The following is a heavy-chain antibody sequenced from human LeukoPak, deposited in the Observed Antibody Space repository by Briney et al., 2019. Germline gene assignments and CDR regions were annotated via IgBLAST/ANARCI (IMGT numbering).Heavy chain of an antibody. J-gene: IGHJ6*02. Sequence: GASVKVSCKASGYTFTGYYMHWVRQAPGQGLEWMGWINPNSGGTNYAQKFQGRVTMTRDTSISTAYMELSRLRSDDTAVYYCASRGYSYGPEVIYYYYGMDAWGQGTTVTVSS. CDR1: GYTFTGYY. CDR2: INPNSGGT. CDR3: ASRGYSYGPEVIYYYYGMDA. V-gene: IGHV1-2*02. D-gene: IGHD5-18*01.